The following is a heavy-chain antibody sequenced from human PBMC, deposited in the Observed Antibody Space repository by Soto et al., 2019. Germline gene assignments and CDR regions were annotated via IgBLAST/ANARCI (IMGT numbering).Heavy chain of an antibody. Sequence: SETLSLTCTVSGGSVSSGSYYWSWIRQPPGKGLEWIGYIYYSGSTNYNPSLKSRVTISVDTSKNQFSLKLSSVTAADTAVYYCARDRSDFWSGYYPRGYFDYWGQGTLVTSPQ. D-gene: IGHD3-3*01. V-gene: IGHV4-61*01. J-gene: IGHJ4*02. CDR2: IYYSGST. CDR1: GGSVSSGSYY. CDR3: ARDRSDFWSGYYPRGYFDY.